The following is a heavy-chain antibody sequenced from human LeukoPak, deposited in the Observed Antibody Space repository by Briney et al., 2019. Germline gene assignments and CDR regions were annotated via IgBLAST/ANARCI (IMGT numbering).Heavy chain of an antibody. J-gene: IGHJ6*03. D-gene: IGHD3-9*01. V-gene: IGHV3-11*04. CDR1: GFTFNDYY. Sequence: AGSLRLSCAASGFTFNDYYMSWLRQAQGKGREGVSYTSGGGTNYYYEVSVRGRFTISSAYTTTSLYLQMNSLRAEDTAVYYCARDGVLRYFDWFLGQHYDYYYMEVWGKGTTVTVSS. CDR3: ARDGVLRYFDWFLGQHYDYYYMEV. CDR2: TSGGGTNY.